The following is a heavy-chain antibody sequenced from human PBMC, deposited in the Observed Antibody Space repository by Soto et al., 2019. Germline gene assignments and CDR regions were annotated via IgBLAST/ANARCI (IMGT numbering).Heavy chain of an antibody. CDR3: ASPGYPKGLDY. CDR2: NIPNLGIA. D-gene: IGHD3-9*01. V-gene: IGHV1-69*02. Sequence: QVQLVQSGAEVKKPGSSVKVSCKASGGTFSSYTISWVRQAPGQGLEWMGRNIPNLGIANYAQKFQGRVTITADKTTSTAYMELSSLRSEDTAVYYCASPGYPKGLDYWGQGTLVTVSS. CDR1: GGTFSSYT. J-gene: IGHJ4*02.